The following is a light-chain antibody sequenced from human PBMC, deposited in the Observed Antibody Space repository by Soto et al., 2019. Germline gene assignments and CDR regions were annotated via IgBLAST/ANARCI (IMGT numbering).Light chain of an antibody. J-gene: IGKJ4*01. V-gene: IGKV1-33*01. CDR1: QDIKNY. Sequence: DIQMTQSPSSLSASVGDRVTITCQASQDIKNYLNWYQQKPGQAPNLLIYEASNLKTGVPSRFSGSVSGTHFTFTITSLQAEDIATYYCQHYDHSPPLSFGGGTKVEIK. CDR2: EAS. CDR3: QHYDHSPPLS.